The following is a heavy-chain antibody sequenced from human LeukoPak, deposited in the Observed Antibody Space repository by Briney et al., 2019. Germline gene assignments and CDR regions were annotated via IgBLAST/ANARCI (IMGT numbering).Heavy chain of an antibody. CDR3: AKDRAIAVAGRSFDY. J-gene: IGHJ4*02. CDR1: GFTFSSYA. V-gene: IGHV3-23*01. Sequence: GSLRLSCAASGFTFSSYAMSWVRQAPGKGLEWVSAISGSGGSTYYADSVKGRFTISRDNSKNTLYLQMNSLRAEDTAVYYCAKDRAIAVAGRSFDYWGQGTLVTVSS. CDR2: ISGSGGST. D-gene: IGHD6-19*01.